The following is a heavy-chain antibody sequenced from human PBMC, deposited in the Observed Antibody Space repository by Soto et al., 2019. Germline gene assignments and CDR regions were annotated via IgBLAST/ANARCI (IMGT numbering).Heavy chain of an antibody. V-gene: IGHV5-10-1*03. CDR1: GYSFTSYW. CDR3: ARHEKGGYSGYDARVGEDYYYGMDV. CDR2: IDPSDSYT. D-gene: IGHD5-12*01. Sequence: EVQLVQSGAEVKKPGESLRISCKGSGYSFTSYWISWVRQMPGKGLEWMGRIDPSDSYTNYSPSFQGHVTISADKSISTAYLQWSSLKASDTAMYYCARHEKGGYSGYDARVGEDYYYGMDVWGQGTTVTVSS. J-gene: IGHJ6*02.